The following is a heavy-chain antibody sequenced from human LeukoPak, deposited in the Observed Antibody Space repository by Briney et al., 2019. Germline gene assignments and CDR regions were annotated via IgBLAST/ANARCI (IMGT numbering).Heavy chain of an antibody. CDR3: ASLGGYGSGRGENFDY. J-gene: IGHJ4*02. CDR2: IYHSGST. V-gene: IGHV4-38-2*02. D-gene: IGHD3-10*01. Sequence: PSETLSLTGTVSGYSISSGYYWGWIRQPPGKGLEWIGSIYHSGSTYYNPSLKSRVTISVDTSKNQFSLKLSSVTAADTAVYYCASLGGYGSGRGENFDYWGQGTLVTVSS. CDR1: GYSISSGYY.